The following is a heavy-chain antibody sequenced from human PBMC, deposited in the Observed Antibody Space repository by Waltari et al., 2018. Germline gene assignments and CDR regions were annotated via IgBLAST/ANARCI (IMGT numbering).Heavy chain of an antibody. CDR1: GGTFSSYA. CDR2: IIPIFGTA. V-gene: IGHV1-69*01. D-gene: IGHD6-13*01. Sequence: QVQLVQSGAEVKKPGSSVTVSCKASGGTFSSYAIRWVRQAPGQGLEWMGGIIPIFGTANYAQKFQGRVTITADESTSTAYMELSSLRSEDTAVYYCARDLYSTPAFGIAQQDWYFDLWGRGTLVTVSS. CDR3: ARDLYSTPAFGIAQQDWYFDL. J-gene: IGHJ2*01.